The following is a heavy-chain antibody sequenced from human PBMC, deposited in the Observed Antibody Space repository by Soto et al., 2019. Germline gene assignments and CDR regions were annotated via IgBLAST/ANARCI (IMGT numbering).Heavy chain of an antibody. CDR1: GYTFTSYG. V-gene: IGHV1-18*01. J-gene: IGHJ6*02. D-gene: IGHD6-19*01. CDR2: ISAYNGNT. CDR3: AREVSVAGSSYGMDV. Sequence: EASVKVSCKASGYTFTSYGISWVRQAPGQGLEWMGWISAYNGNTNYAQKLQGRVTMTTDTSTSTAYMELRGLRSDDTAVYYCAREVSVAGSSYGMDVWGQGTTVTVSS.